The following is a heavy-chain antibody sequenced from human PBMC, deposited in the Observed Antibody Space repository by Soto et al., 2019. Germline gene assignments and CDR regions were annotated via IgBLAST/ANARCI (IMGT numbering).Heavy chain of an antibody. D-gene: IGHD3-3*01. CDR2: IIPIFGTA. CDR1: GGTFSSYA. V-gene: IGHV1-69*13. J-gene: IGHJ5*02. CDR3: ARSPAYDFWSGYCWFDP. Sequence: SVKVSCKASGGTFSSYAISWVRQAPGQGLEWMGGIIPIFGTANYAQKFQGRVTITADESTSTAYMELSSLRSEDTAVYYCARSPAYDFWSGYCWFDPWGQGTLVTVSS.